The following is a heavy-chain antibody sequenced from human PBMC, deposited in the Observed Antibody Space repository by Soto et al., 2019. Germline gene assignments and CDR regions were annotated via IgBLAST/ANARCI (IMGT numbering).Heavy chain of an antibody. CDR2: ISAYNGNT. V-gene: IGHV1-18*01. Sequence: QVQLVQSGAEVKKPGASVKVSCKASGYTFTSYGISWVRQAPGQGLEWMGWISAYNGNTNYAQKLQGRITMTTDTSTSTAYMELRSLRSDDTAVYYCARFTLGGVIVKVGFDPWGQGTLVTVSS. CDR1: GYTFTSYG. CDR3: ARFTLGGVIVKVGFDP. D-gene: IGHD3-16*02. J-gene: IGHJ5*02.